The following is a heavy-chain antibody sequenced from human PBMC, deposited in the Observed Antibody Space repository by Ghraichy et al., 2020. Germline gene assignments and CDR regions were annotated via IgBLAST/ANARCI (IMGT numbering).Heavy chain of an antibody. CDR3: ARQSQDDPTNWFDP. D-gene: IGHD1-1*01. V-gene: IGHV4-39*01. CDR1: GGSISSSSYY. J-gene: IGHJ5*02. CDR2: IYYSGST. Sequence: SETLSLTCTVSGGSISSSSYYWGWIRQPPGKGLEWIGSIYYSGSTYYNPSLKSRVTISVDTSKNQFSLKLSSVTAADTAVYYCARQSQDDPTNWFDPWGQGTLVTVSS.